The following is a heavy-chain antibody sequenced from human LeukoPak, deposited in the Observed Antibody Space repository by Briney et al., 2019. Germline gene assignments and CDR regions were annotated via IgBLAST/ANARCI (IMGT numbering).Heavy chain of an antibody. CDR3: GVYYDFWSGHYISGGEGHPDY. CDR2: INPNSGGT. D-gene: IGHD3-3*01. CDR1: GYTFTGYY. Sequence: ASVTVSCKASGYTFTGYYMHWVRQAPGQGLEWMGWINPNSGGTNYAQKFQGRVTMTRDTSISTAYMELSRLRSDDTAVYYCGVYYDFWSGHYISGGEGHPDYWGQGTLVTVSS. J-gene: IGHJ4*02. V-gene: IGHV1-2*02.